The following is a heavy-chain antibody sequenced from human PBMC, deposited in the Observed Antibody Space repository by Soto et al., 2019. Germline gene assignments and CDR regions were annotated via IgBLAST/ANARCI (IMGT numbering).Heavy chain of an antibody. D-gene: IGHD6-6*01. J-gene: IGHJ6*02. CDR3: AKVGGKEYRIPFLDV. Sequence: RLSCAASGFTFSSYGMHWVRQAPGKGLEWVAVISYDGSNKYYADSVKGRFTISRDNSKNTLYLQMNSLRAEDTAVYYCAKVGGKEYRIPFLDVWGQGTTVTVSS. CDR2: ISYDGSNK. CDR1: GFTFSSYG. V-gene: IGHV3-30*18.